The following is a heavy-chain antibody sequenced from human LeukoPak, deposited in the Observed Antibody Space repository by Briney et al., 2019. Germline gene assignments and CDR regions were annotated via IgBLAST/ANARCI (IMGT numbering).Heavy chain of an antibody. CDR1: GGSISSGAYY. CDR2: IHYSGST. V-gene: IGHV4-31*03. J-gene: IGHJ5*02. Sequence: PSQTLSLTCTVSGGSISSGAYYWAWIRQHPGKGLEWIGYIHYSGSTSYNPSLRSRVSISVDTSKNQFSLKLSSVTVADTAVYYCARDAVPHTNGDYERGANWFDPWGQGALVTVSS. CDR3: ARDAVPHTNGDYERGANWFDP. D-gene: IGHD4-17*01.